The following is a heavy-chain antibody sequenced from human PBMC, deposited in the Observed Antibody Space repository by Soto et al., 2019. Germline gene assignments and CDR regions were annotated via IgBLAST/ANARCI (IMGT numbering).Heavy chain of an antibody. V-gene: IGHV3-30-3*01. Sequence: LLRLDCAASGFTVSSDAMRLVRQASNKRLEWVAVISYDGSNKYYADSVKGRFTISRDNSKNTLYLQMNSLRAEDTAVYYCARENCSGGRCYSRGFVPSGKGPLRTVST. CDR1: GFTVSSDA. CDR2: ISYDGSNK. D-gene: IGHD2-15*01. CDR3: ARENCSGGRCYSRGFVP. J-gene: IGHJ5*02.